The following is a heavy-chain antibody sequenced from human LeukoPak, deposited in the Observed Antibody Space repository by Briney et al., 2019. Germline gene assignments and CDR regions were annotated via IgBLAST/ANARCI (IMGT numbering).Heavy chain of an antibody. CDR2: IYYSGST. D-gene: IGHD6-19*01. CDR3: ARSELPIAVAVGY. V-gene: IGHV4-59*01. Sequence: SETLSLTCTVSGGSISSYYWSWIRQPPGKGLEWIGYIYYSGSTNYNPSLKSRVTISVDTSKNQFSLKLSSVTAADTAVYYCARSELPIAVAVGYWGQGTLVTVSS. CDR1: GGSISSYY. J-gene: IGHJ4*02.